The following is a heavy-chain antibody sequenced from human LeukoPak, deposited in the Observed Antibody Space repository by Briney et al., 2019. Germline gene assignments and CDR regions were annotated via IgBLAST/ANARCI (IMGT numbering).Heavy chain of an antibody. V-gene: IGHV3-30*18. J-gene: IGHJ5*02. Sequence: PGGSLRLSCAASGSTFSSYGMHWVRQAPGKGLEWVAVISYDGSNKYYADSVKGRFTISRDNSKNTLYLQMNSLRAEDTAVYYCAKDPTTGTTPNWFDPWGQGTLVTVSS. CDR1: GSTFSSYG. CDR3: AKDPTTGTTPNWFDP. D-gene: IGHD1-1*01. CDR2: ISYDGSNK.